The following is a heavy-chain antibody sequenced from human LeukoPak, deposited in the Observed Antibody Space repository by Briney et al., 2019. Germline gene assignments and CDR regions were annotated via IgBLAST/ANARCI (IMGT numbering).Heavy chain of an antibody. J-gene: IGHJ5*02. CDR3: ARVYIVVAPAAMNWFDP. CDR1: GGSISSYY. V-gene: IGHV4-59*01. D-gene: IGHD2-2*01. CDR2: IYYSGST. Sequence: SETLSLTCTVSGGSISSYYWGWIRQPPGKGLEWIGYIYYSGSTNYNPSLKSRVTISVDTSKNQFSLKLSSVTAADTAVYYCARVYIVVAPAAMNWFDPWGQGTLVTVSS.